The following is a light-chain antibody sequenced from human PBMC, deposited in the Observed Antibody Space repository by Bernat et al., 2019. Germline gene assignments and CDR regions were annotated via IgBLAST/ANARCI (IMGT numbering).Light chain of an antibody. CDR2: DVS. CDR3: NSVSATTTPVV. J-gene: IGLJ2*01. V-gene: IGLV2-14*03. Sequence: QSALTQPASVSGSPGQSVTISCTGTRSDVGAYNYVSWYQQLPGKAPKLMIYDVSNRPSGVSNRFSGSKSGNTASLTISGLQAEDGADYFCNSVSATTTPVVFGGGTKLTVL. CDR1: RSDVGAYNY.